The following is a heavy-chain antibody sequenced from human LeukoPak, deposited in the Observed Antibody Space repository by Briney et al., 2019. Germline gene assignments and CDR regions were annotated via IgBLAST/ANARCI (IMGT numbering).Heavy chain of an antibody. D-gene: IGHD3-10*01. CDR1: GGSFSGYY. J-gene: IGHJ4*02. CDR2: INHSGST. Sequence: MSSETLSLTCAVYGGSFSGYYWSWIRQPPGKGLEWIGEINHSGSTNYNPSLKSRVTISVDTSKNQFSLKLSSVTAADTAVYYCARYRYGSGSYYYWGQGTLVTVSS. V-gene: IGHV4-34*01. CDR3: ARYRYGSGSYYY.